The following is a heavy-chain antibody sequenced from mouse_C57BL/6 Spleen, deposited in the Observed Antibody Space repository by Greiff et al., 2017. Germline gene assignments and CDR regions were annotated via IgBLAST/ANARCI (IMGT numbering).Heavy chain of an antibody. J-gene: IGHJ2*01. V-gene: IGHV5-4*01. Sequence: EVKVEESGGGLVKPGGSLKLSCAASGFTFSSYAMSWVRQTPEKRLEWVATISDGGSYTYYPDNVKGRFTISRDNAKNNLYLQMSHLKSEDTAMYYCARETNYYGSSYFDYWGQGTTLTVSS. CDR2: ISDGGSYT. CDR1: GFTFSSYA. D-gene: IGHD1-1*01. CDR3: ARETNYYGSSYFDY.